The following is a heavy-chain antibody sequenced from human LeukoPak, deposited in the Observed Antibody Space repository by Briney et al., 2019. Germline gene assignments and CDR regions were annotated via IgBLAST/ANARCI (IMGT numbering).Heavy chain of an antibody. V-gene: IGHV3-11*06. J-gene: IGHJ6*02. Sequence: GGSLRPSCAASGFTFSDYYMSWIRQAPGKGLEWVSYISSSSSYTNYADSVKGRFTISRDNAKNSLYLQMNSLRAEDTAVYYCARERGYPYYYYGMDVWGQGTTVTVSS. CDR3: ARERGYPYYYYGMDV. D-gene: IGHD5-18*01. CDR1: GFTFSDYY. CDR2: ISSSSSYT.